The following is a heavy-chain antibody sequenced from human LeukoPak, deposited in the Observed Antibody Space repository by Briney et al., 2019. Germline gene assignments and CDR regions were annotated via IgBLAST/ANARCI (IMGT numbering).Heavy chain of an antibody. Sequence: ETLSLTCTVSGGSISSYYWSWIRQPPGKGLEWIGYIYYSGSTNYNPSLKSRVTISVDTSKNQFPLKLSSVTAADTAVYYCARHTSYGHFDYWGQGTLVTVSS. CDR3: ARHTSYGHFDY. CDR1: GGSISSYY. J-gene: IGHJ4*02. V-gene: IGHV4-59*08. CDR2: IYYSGST. D-gene: IGHD3-10*01.